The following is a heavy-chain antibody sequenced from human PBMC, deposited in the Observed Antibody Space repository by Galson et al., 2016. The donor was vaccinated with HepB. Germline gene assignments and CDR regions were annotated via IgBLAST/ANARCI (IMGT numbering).Heavy chain of an antibody. V-gene: IGHV1-69*13. J-gene: IGHJ4*02. D-gene: IGHD3-22*01. CDR2: IIPLFGTP. Sequence: SVKVSCKASGGTFTTYAINWVRQAPGQGLEWMGGIIPLFGTPNYAQKFQGRVTITAAESTTTAYMELSGLRSEDTAVYYCARADKKGYYDRSGYPYYFDYWGQGTLATVSS. CDR1: GGTFTTYA. CDR3: ARADKKGYYDRSGYPYYFDY.